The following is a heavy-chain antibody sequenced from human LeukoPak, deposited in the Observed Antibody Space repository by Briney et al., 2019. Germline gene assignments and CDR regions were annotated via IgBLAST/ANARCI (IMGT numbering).Heavy chain of an antibody. CDR3: AREGSHERIGYSSYFVY. J-gene: IGHJ4*02. D-gene: IGHD3-22*01. V-gene: IGHV3-23*01. CDR2: IIGGGDST. CDR1: GFTFSSYA. Sequence: GGSLRHSCAASGFTFSSYAMSSVRQAPGKGLEWVSGIIGGGDSTFHADSVKGRFTISRDISKSTLYLQVTNLRAEDTAVYYCAREGSHERIGYSSYFVYWGQGTLVAVSS.